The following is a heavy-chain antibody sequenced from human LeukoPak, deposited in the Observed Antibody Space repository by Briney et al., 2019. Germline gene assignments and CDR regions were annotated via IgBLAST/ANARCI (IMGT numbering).Heavy chain of an antibody. Sequence: GGSLRLSCAASRFTFSSYWMHWVRQAPGKGLVWVSRINSDGSSTSYADSVKGRFTISRDNAKNTLYLQMNSLRAEDTAVYYCARACGGSCYSLDYWGQGTLVTVSS. D-gene: IGHD2-15*01. CDR3: ARACGGSCYSLDY. CDR2: INSDGSST. J-gene: IGHJ4*02. V-gene: IGHV3-74*01. CDR1: RFTFSSYW.